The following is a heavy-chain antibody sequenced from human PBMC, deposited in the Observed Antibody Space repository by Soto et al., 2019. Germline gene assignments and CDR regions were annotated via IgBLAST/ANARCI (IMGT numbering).Heavy chain of an antibody. CDR1: GGSISSSSYY. D-gene: IGHD1-26*01. CDR3: ASHSGSYYENY. CDR2: IYYSGIT. Sequence: QQQLQESGPGLVKPSETLSLTCTVSGGSISSSSYYWGWIRQPPGKGLEWIGSIYYSGITYYNPSLKSRVTISVDTSKNQFSLKLSSVTAADTAVYYCASHSGSYYENYWGQGTLVTVSS. V-gene: IGHV4-39*01. J-gene: IGHJ4*02.